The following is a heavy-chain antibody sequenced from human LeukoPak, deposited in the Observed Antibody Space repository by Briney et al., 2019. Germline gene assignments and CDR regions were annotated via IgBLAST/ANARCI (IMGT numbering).Heavy chain of an antibody. D-gene: IGHD3-10*01. J-gene: IGHJ6*02. CDR1: GGSFSGYY. CDR2: INHSGST. V-gene: IGHV4-34*01. CDR3: ACTYGSGSYYRYYYYGMDV. Sequence: SETESLSCAVHGGSFSGYYWSWIRQPPGKGLEWIGEINHSGSTNYNPSLKSRVTISVDTSKNQFSLKLSSVTAADTAVYYCACTYGSGSYYRYYYYGMDVWGQGTTVTVSS.